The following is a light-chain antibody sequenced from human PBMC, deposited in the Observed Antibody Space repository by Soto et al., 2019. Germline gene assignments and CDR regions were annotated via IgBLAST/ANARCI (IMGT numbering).Light chain of an antibody. J-gene: IGLJ2*01. CDR1: SSDVGGYNF. Sequence: QSALTQPPFASGSPGQSVIISCTGTSSDVGGYNFVSWYQQHPGKAPQLMIYEVSKRPSGVPDRFSGSKSGNTASLTVSGLQAEDEADYYCSSYAGSTMVVFGGGTKLTVL. CDR3: SSYAGSTMVV. V-gene: IGLV2-8*01. CDR2: EVS.